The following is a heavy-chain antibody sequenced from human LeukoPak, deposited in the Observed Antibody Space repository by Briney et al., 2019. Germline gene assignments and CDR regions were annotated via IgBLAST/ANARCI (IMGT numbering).Heavy chain of an antibody. D-gene: IGHD3-10*01. CDR2: IYYSGST. CDR1: GGSISSYY. J-gene: IGHJ4*02. CDR3: AASGGVITRFDY. V-gene: IGHV4-59*08. Sequence: SETLSLTCTVSGGSISSYYWSWIRQPPGKGLEWIGYIYYSGSTNYNPSLKSRVTISVDTSKNQLSLKLSSVTAADTAVYYCAASGGVITRFDYWGQGTLVTVSS.